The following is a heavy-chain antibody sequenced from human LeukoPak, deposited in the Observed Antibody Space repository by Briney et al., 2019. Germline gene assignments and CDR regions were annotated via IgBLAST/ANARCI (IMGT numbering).Heavy chain of an antibody. V-gene: IGHV3-9*03. J-gene: IGHJ4*02. CDR2: ISWNSGSI. D-gene: IGHD2-15*01. Sequence: GGSLRLSCVASGFTFDDYAMHWVRQAPGKGLEWVSGISWNSGSIGYADSVKGRFTISRDNAKNSLYLQMNSLRAEDMALYYCAKDGDVRYCSGGSCHLGGGYFDYWGQGTLVTVSS. CDR3: AKDGDVRYCSGGSCHLGGGYFDY. CDR1: GFTFDDYA.